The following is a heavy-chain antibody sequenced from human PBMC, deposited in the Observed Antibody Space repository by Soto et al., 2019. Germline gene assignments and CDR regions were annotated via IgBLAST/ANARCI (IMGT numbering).Heavy chain of an antibody. V-gene: IGHV3-21*03. D-gene: IGHD3-10*01. CDR3: SRQGGFYGSDVYSYGMDV. J-gene: IGHJ6*02. Sequence: GGSLRLSCAASGFTFSSYSMNWVRQAPGKGLEWVSSISSSSSYIYYADSVEGRFTISRDNAKNIAYLHMYSLTTEDTAVYYCSRQGGFYGSDVYSYGMDVWGQGTTVTVSS. CDR1: GFTFSSYS. CDR2: ISSSSSYI.